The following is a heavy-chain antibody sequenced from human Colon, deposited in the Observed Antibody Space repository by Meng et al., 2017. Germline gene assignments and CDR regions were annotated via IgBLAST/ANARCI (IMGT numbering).Heavy chain of an antibody. J-gene: IGHJ4*02. CDR3: ARFYGSGTFEVHDY. Sequence: QAQLQESGPGLVRPWEPLSLTCNVSGGSVSSASYYWSWIRQPPGKGLEWIGLIHYSGSRNYNPSLKSRVTMSVDTSKNQVSLRLTSVTAADTAVYYCARFYGSGTFEVHDYWGQGTLVTVSS. D-gene: IGHD3-10*01. CDR1: GGSVSSASYY. CDR2: IHYSGSR. V-gene: IGHV4-61*01.